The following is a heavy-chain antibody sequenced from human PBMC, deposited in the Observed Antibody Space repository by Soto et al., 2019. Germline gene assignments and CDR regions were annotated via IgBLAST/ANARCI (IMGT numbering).Heavy chain of an antibody. V-gene: IGHV1-69*08. CDR2: IIPLFGTL. D-gene: IGHD3-10*01. Sequence: QVQLVQSGAEVKKPGSSVNVSCKASGGTFSNHLISWVRQAPGQGLEWVGTIIPLFGTLNYAQKFQGRVTLSXXXSXXTAYMELSSLRSDDTAVYYCASGSLYGSGSYPVDYWGQGTLVTVSS. CDR1: GGTFSNHL. CDR3: ASGSLYGSGSYPVDY. J-gene: IGHJ4*01.